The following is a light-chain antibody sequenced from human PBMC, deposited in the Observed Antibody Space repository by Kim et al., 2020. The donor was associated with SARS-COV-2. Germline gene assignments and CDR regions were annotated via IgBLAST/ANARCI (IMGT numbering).Light chain of an antibody. J-gene: IGKJ1*01. CDR1: QSISSW. Sequence: DIQMTQSPSTLSASVGDRVTITCRASQSISSWLAWYQQKPGKAPKLLIYMASSLESGVPPRFSGSGSGTEFTLTISSLRPDDFATYYCQQYNSYPWTFGQGTKVDIK. CDR2: MAS. V-gene: IGKV1-5*03. CDR3: QQYNSYPWT.